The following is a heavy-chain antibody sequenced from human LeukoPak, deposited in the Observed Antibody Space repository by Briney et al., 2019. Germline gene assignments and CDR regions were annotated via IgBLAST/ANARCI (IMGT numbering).Heavy chain of an antibody. CDR2: ISSSSSYI. CDR1: GFTFSSYS. Sequence: GGSLRLSCAASGFTFSSYSMSWVRQAPGKGLEWVSSISSSSSYIYYADSVKGRFTISRDNAKNSLYLQMNSLRAEDTAVYYCASGSPDDFWSGYSFDYWGQGTLVTVSS. CDR3: ASGSPDDFWSGYSFDY. V-gene: IGHV3-21*01. J-gene: IGHJ4*02. D-gene: IGHD3-3*01.